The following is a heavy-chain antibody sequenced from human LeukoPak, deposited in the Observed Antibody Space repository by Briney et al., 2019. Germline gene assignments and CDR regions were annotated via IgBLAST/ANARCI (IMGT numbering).Heavy chain of an antibody. CDR2: ISYDGSNK. D-gene: IGHD6-13*01. V-gene: IGHV3-30*03. CDR1: GFTFSSYG. J-gene: IGHJ5*02. CDR3: ARDLDSSSWYILWFDP. Sequence: GRSLGLSCAASGFTFSSYGMHWVRQAPGKGLEWVAVISYDGSNKYYADSVKGRFTISRDNSKNTLFLQMNSLRTEDTAVYYCARDLDSSSWYILWFDPWGQGTLVTVSS.